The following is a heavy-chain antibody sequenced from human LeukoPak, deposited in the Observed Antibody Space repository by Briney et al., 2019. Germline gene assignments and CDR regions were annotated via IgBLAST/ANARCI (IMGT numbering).Heavy chain of an antibody. Sequence: GGSLRLSCAASGFTFSSYWMHWVRQAPGKGLVWVSRINSDGSSTSYADSVKGRFTISRDNAKNTLYQQMNSLRAEDTAVYYCARIEGGNSVWYFDLWGRGTLVTVSS. D-gene: IGHD4-23*01. J-gene: IGHJ2*01. CDR3: ARIEGGNSVWYFDL. CDR2: INSDGSST. CDR1: GFTFSSYW. V-gene: IGHV3-74*01.